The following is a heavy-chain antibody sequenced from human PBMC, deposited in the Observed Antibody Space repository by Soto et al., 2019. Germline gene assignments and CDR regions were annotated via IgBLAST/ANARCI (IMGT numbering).Heavy chain of an antibody. CDR2: IYHSGST. Sequence: SETLSLTCTVAGGYISSGGYCWSWIRQPPGKGLEWIGYIYHSGSTYYNPSLKSRVTISVDRSKNQFSLKLSSVTAADTAVYYCARGMTTVTTLDYWGQGTLVTVSS. J-gene: IGHJ4*02. D-gene: IGHD4-4*01. CDR1: GGYISSGGYC. CDR3: ARGMTTVTTLDY. V-gene: IGHV4-30-2*01.